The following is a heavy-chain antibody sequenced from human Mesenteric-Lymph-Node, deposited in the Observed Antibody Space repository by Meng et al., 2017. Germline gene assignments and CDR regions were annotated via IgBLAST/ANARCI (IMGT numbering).Heavy chain of an antibody. Sequence: ASVKVSCKASGYTFTSYGISWVRQAPGQGLEWMGWISAYNGNTNYAQKLQGRVTMTTDTSTSTAYMELRSLRSDDTAVYYCARDSRQWELLSGNVLDAFDIWGQGTMVTVSS. V-gene: IGHV1-18*01. CDR1: GYTFTSYG. CDR3: ARDSRQWELLSGNVLDAFDI. CDR2: ISAYNGNT. D-gene: IGHD1-26*01. J-gene: IGHJ3*02.